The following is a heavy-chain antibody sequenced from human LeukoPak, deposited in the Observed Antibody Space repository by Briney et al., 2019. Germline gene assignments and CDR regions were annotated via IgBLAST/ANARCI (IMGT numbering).Heavy chain of an antibody. CDR1: GFTFSSYS. CDR2: ISSSSSYI. CDR3: ARDGYFEWSSGILTGYSYYFDY. V-gene: IGHV3-21*01. J-gene: IGHJ4*02. Sequence: GGSLRLSCAASGFTFSSYSMNWVRQAPGKGLEWVSSISSSSSYIYYADSVKGRFTISRDNAKNSLYLQMNSLRAEGTAVYYCARDGYFEWSSGILTGYSYYFDYWGQGTLVTVSS. D-gene: IGHD3-9*01.